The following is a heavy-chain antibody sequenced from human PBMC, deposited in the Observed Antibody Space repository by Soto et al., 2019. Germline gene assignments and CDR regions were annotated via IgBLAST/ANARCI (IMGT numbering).Heavy chain of an antibody. Sequence: PGGSLRLSCAASGFTFSSYGMHWVRQAPGRGLEWVAVISYDGSNKYYADSVKGRFTISRDNSKNTLCLQMNSLRAEDTAVYYCAKDQTLLWFGELLGPYYYGMDVWGQGTTVTVSS. D-gene: IGHD3-10*01. CDR2: ISYDGSNK. CDR1: GFTFSSYG. CDR3: AKDQTLLWFGELLGPYYYGMDV. J-gene: IGHJ6*02. V-gene: IGHV3-30*18.